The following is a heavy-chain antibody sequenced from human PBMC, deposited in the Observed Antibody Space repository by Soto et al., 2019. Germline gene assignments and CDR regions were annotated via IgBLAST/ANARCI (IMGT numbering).Heavy chain of an antibody. J-gene: IGHJ4*02. Sequence: VGSLRLSCIASGFTFSYYWMSWVRQAPGKGLEWVANIKQDGSEKYYVDSVKGRFTISRDNANNSLYLQMNSLRVEDTAVYYCATWNYVKYWGQGTLVTVSS. CDR1: GFTFSYYW. CDR3: ATWNYVKY. D-gene: IGHD1-7*01. CDR2: IKQDGSEK. V-gene: IGHV3-7*01.